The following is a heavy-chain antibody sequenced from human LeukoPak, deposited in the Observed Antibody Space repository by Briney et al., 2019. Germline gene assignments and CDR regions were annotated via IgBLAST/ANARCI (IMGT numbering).Heavy chain of an antibody. D-gene: IGHD1-26*01. J-gene: IGHJ4*02. CDR2: ISSSSSYI. CDR3: ARDLREVGASDY. V-gene: IGHV3-21*01. CDR1: GFTFSSYS. Sequence: GGSLRLSCAASGFTFSSYSMNWVRQAPGKGLEWVSSISSSSSYIYYADSVKGRFTISRDNAKNTLYLQMNSLRAEDTAVYYCARDLREVGASDYWGQGTLVTVSS.